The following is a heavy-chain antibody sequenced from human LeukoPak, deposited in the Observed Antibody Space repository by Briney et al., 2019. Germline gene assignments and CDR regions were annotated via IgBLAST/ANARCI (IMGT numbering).Heavy chain of an antibody. V-gene: IGHV3-74*01. J-gene: IGHJ4*02. CDR1: GLTFSSYW. D-gene: IGHD3-22*01. CDR2: IHSDGSST. Sequence: GGSLRLSCAASGLTFSSYWMHWVRQAPGKGLVWVSRIHSDGSSTSYADSVRGRFTISRDDAKSTLYLQMNSLRAEDTAVYYCARSGCPYYFDHWGQGTLVTVSS. CDR3: ARSGCPYYFDH.